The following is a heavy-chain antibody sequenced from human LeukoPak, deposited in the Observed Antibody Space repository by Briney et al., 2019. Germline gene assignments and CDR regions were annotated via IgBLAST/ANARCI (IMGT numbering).Heavy chain of an antibody. CDR2: ISGSGDSK. CDR3: AKDYYATGTYRHFDY. Sequence: GGSLRLSCAASGFPFSSYALSWVRQAPGKGLEWVSVISGSGDSKYYADSVKGRFTISRDNSKNTLYLQMNSLRAEDTAVYYCAKDYYATGTYRHFDYWGQGTLVTVSS. D-gene: IGHD3-10*01. V-gene: IGHV3-23*01. J-gene: IGHJ4*02. CDR1: GFPFSSYA.